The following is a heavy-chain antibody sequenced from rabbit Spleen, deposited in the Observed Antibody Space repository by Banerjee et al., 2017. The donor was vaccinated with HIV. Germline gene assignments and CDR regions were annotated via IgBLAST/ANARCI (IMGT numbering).Heavy chain of an antibody. Sequence: QEQLEESGGDLVKPGTSLTLTCTVFGFDLNNNYYMCWVRQAPGKGLEWIACIYTGSGGTWYASWAKGRFTISKTSSTTVTLQMTSLTAADTATYFCARSISGSYDYFILWGPGTLVTVS. V-gene: IGHV1S45*01. CDR1: GFDLNNNYY. D-gene: IGHD1-1*01. CDR2: IYTGSGGT. CDR3: ARSISGSYDYFIL. J-gene: IGHJ4*01.